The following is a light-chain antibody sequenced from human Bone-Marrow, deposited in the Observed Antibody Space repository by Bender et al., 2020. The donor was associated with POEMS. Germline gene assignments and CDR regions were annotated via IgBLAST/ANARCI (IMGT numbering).Light chain of an antibody. CDR2: DDS. V-gene: IGLV3-21*02. CDR1: NIGSKS. Sequence: SYVLTQPPSVSVAPGQTAKITCGGNNIGSKSVHWYQQKPGQAPVLVVYDDSDRPSGIPERFSGSNSGTTATLTISGLQAEDEADYYCSSYTSSRTPLYVFGTGTKVTVL. CDR3: SSYTSSRTPLYV. J-gene: IGLJ1*01.